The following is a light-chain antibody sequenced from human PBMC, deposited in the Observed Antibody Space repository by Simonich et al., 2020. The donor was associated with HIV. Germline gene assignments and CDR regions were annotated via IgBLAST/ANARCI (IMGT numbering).Light chain of an antibody. CDR2: DVS. V-gene: IGLV2-14*03. Sequence: QSALTQPASVSGSPGQSITISCTGTSSDVGVYNYVSWYQQHPGKAPKLMIYDVSKWPSGVSRRFSGSKSGNTASLSISGLQAEDEADYYCASYTSSTTWVFGGGTKLTVL. J-gene: IGLJ3*02. CDR1: SSDVGVYNY. CDR3: ASYTSSTTWV.